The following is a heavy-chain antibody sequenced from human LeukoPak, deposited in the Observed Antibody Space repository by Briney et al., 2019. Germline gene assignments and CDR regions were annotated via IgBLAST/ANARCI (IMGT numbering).Heavy chain of an antibody. Sequence: SETLSLTCTVSGNSISSGDNYWSWIRQPAGKGLEWIGRIYTSGSTNYNPSLKSRVTISGDTSKNQFSLRLSSVAAADTAVYYCARPLYVVDAFDIWGQGTMVTVSS. D-gene: IGHD5/OR15-5a*01. V-gene: IGHV4-61*02. CDR3: ARPLYVVDAFDI. CDR1: GNSISSGDNY. CDR2: IYTSGST. J-gene: IGHJ3*02.